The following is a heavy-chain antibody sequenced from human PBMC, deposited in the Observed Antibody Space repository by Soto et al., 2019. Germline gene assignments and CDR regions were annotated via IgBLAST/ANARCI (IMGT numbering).Heavy chain of an antibody. CDR2: ISYDGSNK. CDR1: GFTFGSYG. Sequence: GGSLRLSCAASGFTFGSYGMHWVRQAPGKGLEWVAVISYDGSNKYYADSVKGRFTISRDNSKNTLYLQMNSLRAEDTAVYYCAKDLPLYSSSWYGAFDIWGQGTMVTVSS. J-gene: IGHJ3*02. D-gene: IGHD6-13*01. CDR3: AKDLPLYSSSWYGAFDI. V-gene: IGHV3-30*18.